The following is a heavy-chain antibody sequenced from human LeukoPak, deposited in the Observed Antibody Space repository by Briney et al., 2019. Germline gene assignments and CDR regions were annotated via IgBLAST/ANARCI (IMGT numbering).Heavy chain of an antibody. CDR2: ISSSSSYI. Sequence: GGSLRLSCAASGFTFSSYSMNWVRQAPGKGLEWVSSISSSSSYIYYADSVKGRFTISRDNAKNSLYLQMNSLRAEDTAVYYCARDLSEPGPYYFDYWGQGTLVTVSS. CDR1: GFTFSSYS. J-gene: IGHJ4*02. D-gene: IGHD3-10*01. CDR3: ARDLSEPGPYYFDY. V-gene: IGHV3-21*01.